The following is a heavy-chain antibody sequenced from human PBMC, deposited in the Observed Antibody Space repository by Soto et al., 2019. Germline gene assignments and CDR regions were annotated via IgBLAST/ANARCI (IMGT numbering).Heavy chain of an antibody. D-gene: IGHD2-15*01. CDR2: ISWNSGSI. J-gene: IGHJ4*02. V-gene: IGHV3-9*01. CDR1: GFTFDDYA. Sequence: GGSLRLSCAASGFTFDDYAMHWVRQAPGKGLEWVSGISWNSGSIGYADSVKGRFTISRDNAKNSLYLQMNSLRAEDTALYYCAKDRGYCSGGSCYRYDYWGQGTLVTFST. CDR3: AKDRGYCSGGSCYRYDY.